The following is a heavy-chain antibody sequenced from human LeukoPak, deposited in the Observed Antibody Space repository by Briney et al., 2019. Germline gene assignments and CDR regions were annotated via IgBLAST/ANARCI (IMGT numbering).Heavy chain of an antibody. Sequence: SETLSLTCTVSGGSISSYYWSWIRQPPGKGLEWIGDIYYSGSTNYNPSLKSRVTISVDTSKDQFSLKLSSVTAADTAVYYCARNPFSGYGFFDYWGQGTLVTVSS. CDR3: ARNPFSGYGFFDY. D-gene: IGHD5-12*01. J-gene: IGHJ4*02. CDR2: IYYSGST. V-gene: IGHV4-59*12. CDR1: GGSISSYY.